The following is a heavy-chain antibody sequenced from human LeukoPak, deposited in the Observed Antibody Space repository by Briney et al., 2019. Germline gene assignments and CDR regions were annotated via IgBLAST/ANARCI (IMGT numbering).Heavy chain of an antibody. CDR2: ISSSSSYI. CDR3: ARDYCSSTSCYIGYYYGMDV. V-gene: IGHV3-21*01. Sequence: GGSLRLSCAASGFTFSSYSMNWVRQAPGKGLEWVSSISSSSSYIYYADSVKGRFTISRDNAKNSLYLQMNSLRAEDTAVYYCARDYCSSTSCYIGYYYGMDVWGQGTTVTVSS. CDR1: GFTFSSYS. J-gene: IGHJ6*02. D-gene: IGHD2-2*02.